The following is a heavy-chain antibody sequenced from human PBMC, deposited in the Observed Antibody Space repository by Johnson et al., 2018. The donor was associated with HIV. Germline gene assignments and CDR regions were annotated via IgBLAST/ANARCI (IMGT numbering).Heavy chain of an antibody. CDR2: IKQDGSEK. D-gene: IGHD3-16*01. J-gene: IGHJ3*02. CDR1: GFTFSSYG. Sequence: VQLVESGGGVVQPGRSLRLSCAASGFTFSSYGMNWVRQAPGKGLEWVANIKQDGSEKYYVDSVKGRFTISRDNANNSLYVQMNSLRAEDTAVYYCARGRGALDIWGQGTMVTVSS. V-gene: IGHV3-7*04. CDR3: ARGRGALDI.